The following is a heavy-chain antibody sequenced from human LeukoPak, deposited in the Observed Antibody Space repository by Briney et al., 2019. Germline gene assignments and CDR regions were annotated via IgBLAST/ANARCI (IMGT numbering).Heavy chain of an antibody. CDR2: IYYSGST. D-gene: IGHD6-19*01. CDR1: GGSISSYY. CDR3: ARRGWYMYYFDY. Sequence: SETLSLTCTVSGGSISSYYWSWIRQPPGKGLEWIGYIYYSGSTNYNPSLKSRVTISVDTSKNQFSLKLSSVTAADTAVYYCARRGWYMYYFDYWGQGTLVTVSS. J-gene: IGHJ4*02. V-gene: IGHV4-59*08.